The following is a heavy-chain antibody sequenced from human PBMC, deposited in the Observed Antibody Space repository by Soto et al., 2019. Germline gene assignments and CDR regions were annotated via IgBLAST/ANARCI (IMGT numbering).Heavy chain of an antibody. CDR3: ARTGYTSSWYVLDY. V-gene: IGHV4-59*08. CDR1: GGSISSYY. D-gene: IGHD6-13*01. J-gene: IGHJ4*02. Sequence: QVQLQESGPGLVKPSETLSLTCTVSGGSISSYYWSWIRQPPEKGLEWIGFIYYSGSTNYNPSLKSRVTISLDTSKNQFSLKLSSVTAADTAVYYCARTGYTSSWYVLDYWGQGTLVTVSS. CDR2: IYYSGST.